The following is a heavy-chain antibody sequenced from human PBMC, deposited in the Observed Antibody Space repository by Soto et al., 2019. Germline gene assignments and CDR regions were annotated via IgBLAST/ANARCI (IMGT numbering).Heavy chain of an antibody. CDR1: GFTFSSYD. CDR3: AKVSSLYGDYVPSSGLDDF. Sequence: EAQLLESGGGFVQPGGSLRLSCAASGFTFSSYDMAWVRQAPGKGLEWVSGITYIGGATFYADSVKGRFTISRDNVRNTLYLQMNRLRVEETAVYYCAKVSSLYGDYVPSSGLDDFWGQGALVTVSS. CDR2: ITYIGGAT. D-gene: IGHD4-17*01. V-gene: IGHV3-23*01. J-gene: IGHJ4*02.